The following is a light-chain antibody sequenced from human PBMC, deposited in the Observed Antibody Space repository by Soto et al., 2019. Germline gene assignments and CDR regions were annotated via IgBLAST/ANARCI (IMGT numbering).Light chain of an antibody. CDR1: QRVYSN. V-gene: IGKV3-15*01. J-gene: IGKJ5*01. CDR3: QQYTNWPPNT. Sequence: EMLMNQSPDAVSVYPGESATLSCRASQRVYSNLAWYQQRPGQAPRLLIYGASTRATGVPARFSGRGSGTEFTLTISSLQSEDFAVYYCQQYTNWPPNTFGQGTRLEIK. CDR2: GAS.